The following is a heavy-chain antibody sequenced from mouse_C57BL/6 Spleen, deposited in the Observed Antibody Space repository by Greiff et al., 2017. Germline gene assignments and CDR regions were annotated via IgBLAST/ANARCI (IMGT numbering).Heavy chain of an antibody. J-gene: IGHJ2*01. V-gene: IGHV1-82*01. Sequence: QVQLQQSGPELVKPGASVKISCTASGYAFSSTWMNWVKQRPGKGLEWIGRIYPGDGDTNYTGKFKGKATLTADKSSSTAYMQLSSLTSEDSAVYFCARSGRGYDEGDYFDYWGQGTTLTVSS. CDR2: IYPGDGDT. CDR3: ARSGRGYDEGDYFDY. CDR1: GYAFSSTW. D-gene: IGHD2-2*01.